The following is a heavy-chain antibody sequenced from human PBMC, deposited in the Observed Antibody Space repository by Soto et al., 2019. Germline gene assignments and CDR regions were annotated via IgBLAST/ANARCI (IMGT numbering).Heavy chain of an antibody. CDR3: TREQGPLHAFDL. CDR1: GYTFTRYY. J-gene: IGHJ3*01. CDR2: INHYSGDI. V-gene: IGHV1-2*02. Sequence: GAAVKVSCMASGYTFTRYYWRRVRQAPGQGLEWMGWINHYSGDINYAQKFQGRATMTRDTSSDTAYMELTKLKSDDTAIFYCTREQGPLHAFDLWGQGTLVTVSS.